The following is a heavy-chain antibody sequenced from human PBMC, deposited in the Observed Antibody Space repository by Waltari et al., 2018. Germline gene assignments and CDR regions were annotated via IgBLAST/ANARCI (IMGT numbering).Heavy chain of an antibody. V-gene: IGHV4-38-2*01. CDR2: YYHGGST. CDR1: GYSISSGYY. D-gene: IGHD2-15*01. J-gene: IGHJ3*02. CDR3: ARAKTGYCSGGTCYSTFDI. Sequence: QVQLQESGPGLVKPSETLSHTCAVSGYSISSGYYWGWLRQPPGKGPEWIGSYYHGGSTYYNPSLKSRVTISVDPSNNQFSLKLTSVTAADTAVYYCARAKTGYCSGGTCYSTFDIWGQGTMVTVSS.